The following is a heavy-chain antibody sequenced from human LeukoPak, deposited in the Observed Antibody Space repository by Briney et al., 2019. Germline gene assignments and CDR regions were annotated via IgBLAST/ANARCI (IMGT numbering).Heavy chain of an antibody. CDR2: ISAYNGNT. CDR1: GYTFTSYG. CDR3: ARVPYYGSGSYSNY. V-gene: IGHV1-18*01. D-gene: IGHD3-10*01. J-gene: IGHJ4*02. Sequence: SVMVSCKASGYTFTSYGISWVRQAPGQGLEWMGWISAYNGNTNYAQKLQGRVTLTTDTSTSTAYMELRSLRSDDTAVYYCARVPYYGSGSYSNYWGQGTLVTVSS.